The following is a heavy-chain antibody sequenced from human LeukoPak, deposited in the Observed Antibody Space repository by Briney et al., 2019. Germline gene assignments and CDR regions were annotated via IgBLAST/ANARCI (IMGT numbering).Heavy chain of an antibody. J-gene: IGHJ4*02. CDR2: ISSSGSTI. D-gene: IGHD3-22*01. CDR1: GFTFSDYY. Sequence: GGSLRLSCAASGFTFSDYYMSWIRQAPGKGLEWVSYISSSGSTIYYADSVKGRFTISRDNAKNSLYLRMNSLRAEDTAVYYCARVADSSGYYLHSIDYWGQGTLVTVSS. V-gene: IGHV3-11*04. CDR3: ARVADSSGYYLHSIDY.